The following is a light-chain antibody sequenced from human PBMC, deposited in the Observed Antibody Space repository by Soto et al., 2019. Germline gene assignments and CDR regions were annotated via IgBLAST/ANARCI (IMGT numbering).Light chain of an antibody. V-gene: IGLV1-40*01. Sequence: QSVLTQPPSVSGAPGQRVTISCTGNSSNIGAGFDVHWYQQLPGTAPKLLIYDNSNRPSGVPDRFSGSRSDTSASLAITGLQAEDEADYYCQSFDNSLSGWVFGGGTKLTVL. J-gene: IGLJ3*02. CDR2: DNS. CDR1: SSNIGAGFD. CDR3: QSFDNSLSGWV.